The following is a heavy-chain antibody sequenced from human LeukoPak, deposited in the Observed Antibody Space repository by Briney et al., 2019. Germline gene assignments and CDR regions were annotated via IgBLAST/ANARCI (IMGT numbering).Heavy chain of an antibody. Sequence: KPSETLSLTCTVSGGSISSYYWSWIRQPPGKGLEWIGYIYYSGSTNYNPSLKSRVTISVGTSKNQFSLKLSSVTAADTAVYYCARVDCSGGSCYHPSNLDVWGKGTTVTVSS. CDR2: IYYSGST. CDR3: ARVDCSGGSCYHPSNLDV. J-gene: IGHJ6*04. CDR1: GGSISSYY. V-gene: IGHV4-59*01. D-gene: IGHD2-15*01.